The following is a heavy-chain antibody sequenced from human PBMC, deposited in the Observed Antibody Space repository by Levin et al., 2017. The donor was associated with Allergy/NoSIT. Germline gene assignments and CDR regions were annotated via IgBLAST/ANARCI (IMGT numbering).Heavy chain of an antibody. Sequence: AGGSLRLSCAASGFTFSGYAMSWVRQAPGKGLEWVSTISGSGGSTYYADSVKGRFTISRDNSKNTLYLQMNSLRAEDTAVFYCAKNPCGGDCYHYFDYWGQGTLVTVSS. J-gene: IGHJ4*02. V-gene: IGHV3-23*01. CDR3: AKNPCGGDCYHYFDY. CDR1: GFTFSGYA. D-gene: IGHD2-21*02. CDR2: ISGSGGST.